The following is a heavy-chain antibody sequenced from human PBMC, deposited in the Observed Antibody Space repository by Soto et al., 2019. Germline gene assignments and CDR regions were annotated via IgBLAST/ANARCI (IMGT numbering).Heavy chain of an antibody. CDR2: ISGSGGST. CDR1: GFTFSSYA. J-gene: IGHJ4*02. CDR3: ATRPPHDYIWGSYRWFNDY. V-gene: IGHV3-23*01. Sequence: GGSLRLSCAASGFTFSSYAMSWVRQAPGKGLEWVSAISGSGGSTYYADSVKGRFTISRDNSKNTLYLQMNSLRAEDTAVYYCATRPPHDYIWGSYRWFNDYWGQGTLVTVSS. D-gene: IGHD3-16*02.